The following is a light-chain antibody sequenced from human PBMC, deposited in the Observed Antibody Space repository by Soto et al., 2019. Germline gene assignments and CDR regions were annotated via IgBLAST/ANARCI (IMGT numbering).Light chain of an antibody. V-gene: IGLV2-14*03. Sequence: QSALTQPASVSRSPGQSITISCTGTSSDVGGYNYVSWYQHHPGKAPKLLIYDVSNGPSGVSNRFFGSKSGNTASLTISGLQPEDEADYYCSSYTSSSTRVFGTGTKLTVL. J-gene: IGLJ1*01. CDR1: SSDVGGYNY. CDR3: SSYTSSSTRV. CDR2: DVS.